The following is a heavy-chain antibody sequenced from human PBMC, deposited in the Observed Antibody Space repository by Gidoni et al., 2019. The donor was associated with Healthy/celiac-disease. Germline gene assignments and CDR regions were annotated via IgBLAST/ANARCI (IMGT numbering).Heavy chain of an antibody. CDR2: ISYSGST. CDR1: GGSISRSSSY. CDR3: ARQDCSGGSCYSVFGFDY. Sequence: QLQLQESGPGLVKPSETLSLTCTVSGGSISRSSSYWGWIRQPPGKGLEWIGSISYSGSTYYNPSLKSRVTISVDTSKNQFSLKLSSVTAADTAVYYCARQDCSGGSCYSVFGFDYWGQGTLVTVSS. V-gene: IGHV4-39*01. J-gene: IGHJ4*02. D-gene: IGHD2-15*01.